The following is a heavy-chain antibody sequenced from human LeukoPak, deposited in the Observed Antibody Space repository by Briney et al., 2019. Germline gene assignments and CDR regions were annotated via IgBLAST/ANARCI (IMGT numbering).Heavy chain of an antibody. CDR1: GFAFSSYA. CDR3: AKHRFESGGYHSTD. V-gene: IGHV3-23*01. CDR2: ISGGSGST. J-gene: IGHJ4*02. D-gene: IGHD3-22*01. Sequence: GGSLRLSCAASGFAFSSYAMSWVRQAPGKGLAWVSTISGGSGSTYCADSVKGRFTISRDNSKNTLYLQMNSLRDEDTAVYYCAKHRFESGGYHSTDWGQGTLVTVSS.